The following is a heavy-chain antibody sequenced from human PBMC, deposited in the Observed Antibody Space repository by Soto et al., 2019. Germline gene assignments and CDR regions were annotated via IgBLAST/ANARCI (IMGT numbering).Heavy chain of an antibody. J-gene: IGHJ4*02. CDR2: ISPMFGAA. D-gene: IGHD3-10*01. V-gene: IGHV1-69*19. CDR1: GGTFNTYA. CDR3: AREVQVHTPAFVY. Sequence: QVQLVQSGAEMKKPGSSVKVSCQSSGGTFNTYAMNWVRQAPGQGPEWMGDISPMFGAANYAPKFQGRVTITASESTGTSYMRLSSLTSEDTALYFCAREVQVHTPAFVYWGQGTLVTVSS.